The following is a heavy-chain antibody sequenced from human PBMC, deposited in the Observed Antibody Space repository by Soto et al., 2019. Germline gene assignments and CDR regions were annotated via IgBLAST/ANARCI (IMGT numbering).Heavy chain of an antibody. Sequence: QVQLVQSGAEVKKPGASVKVSCKASGYTFTNYAISWVRQAPGQGLEWMGWISAYNDNINYAQKLQGRVTMTTDTCTTTAYMELRSLISDDTAVYYCVRLSTTGSYSLDYWGQGTLVTVSS. J-gene: IGHJ4*02. V-gene: IGHV1-18*01. CDR1: GYTFTNYA. D-gene: IGHD1-26*01. CDR2: ISAYNDNI. CDR3: VRLSTTGSYSLDY.